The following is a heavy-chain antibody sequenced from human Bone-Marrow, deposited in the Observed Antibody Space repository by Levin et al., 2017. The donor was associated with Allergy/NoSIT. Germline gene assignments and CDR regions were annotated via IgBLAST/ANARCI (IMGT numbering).Heavy chain of an antibody. CDR1: GFPFSSDG. Sequence: GGSLRLSCAISGFPFSSDGMNWVRQAPGKGLEWVSTISNSGITYYADSVRGRFTISRDNSKSALYLQLNSLRAEDTAIYYCATSSIFRAFDFWGQGTVVTVSS. CDR2: ISNSGIT. J-gene: IGHJ3*01. V-gene: IGHV3-23*01. CDR3: ATSSIFRAFDF. D-gene: IGHD3-9*01.